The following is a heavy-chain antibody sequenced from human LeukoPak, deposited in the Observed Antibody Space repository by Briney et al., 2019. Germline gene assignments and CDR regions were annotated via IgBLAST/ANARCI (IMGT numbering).Heavy chain of an antibody. CDR3: ARRSAAKDAFDI. V-gene: IGHV3-23*01. D-gene: IGHD6-25*01. J-gene: IGHJ3*02. CDR2: ISGSGGVT. CDR1: GFTLTTYA. Sequence: PGGSLRLSCAVSGFTLTTYAMSWVRQAPGKGLEWVSAISGSGGVTWYVDSVKGRFSISRDTSKNTLFLQMNSLRAEDTAVYYCARRSAAKDAFDIWGQGTKVTVSS.